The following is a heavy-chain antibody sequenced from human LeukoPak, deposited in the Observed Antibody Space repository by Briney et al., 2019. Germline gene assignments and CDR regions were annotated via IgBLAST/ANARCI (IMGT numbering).Heavy chain of an antibody. Sequence: SVKVSCKASGGTFSRYGISWVRQAPGQGLEWMGGIIPIPGIANYAQKFQGRVTITADKSTSTDYMELSSLRSEDTAVYYCARHSSDWEFDYWGQGTLVTVSS. CDR2: IIPIPGIA. CDR1: GGTFSRYG. V-gene: IGHV1-69*10. CDR3: ARHSSDWEFDY. J-gene: IGHJ4*02. D-gene: IGHD6-19*01.